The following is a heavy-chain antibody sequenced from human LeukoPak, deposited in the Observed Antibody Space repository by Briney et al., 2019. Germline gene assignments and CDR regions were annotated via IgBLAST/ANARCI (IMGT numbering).Heavy chain of an antibody. D-gene: IGHD3-16*02. CDR1: GDSISSSSYY. J-gene: IGHJ3*02. Sequence: SETLSLTCTVSGDSISSSSYYWGWSRQPPGKGLEWNGSIYYSGIPCYSPSLKSRVTISVDTSKDQFSLKLSSVTAANTAVYYCASRYGRNAFDIWREGTMLSVSS. CDR2: IYYSGIP. CDR3: ASRYGRNAFDI. V-gene: IGHV4-39*01.